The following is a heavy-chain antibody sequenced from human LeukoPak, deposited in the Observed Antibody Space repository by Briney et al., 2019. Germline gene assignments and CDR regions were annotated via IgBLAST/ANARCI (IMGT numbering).Heavy chain of an antibody. Sequence: ASVKVSCKVSGYTLTELSMHWVRQAPGKGLEWIGGFDPEDGETIYAQKFQGRVTMTEDTSTDTAYMELSSLRSEDTAVYYCATALYGDYESYGMDVWGQGTTVTVSS. D-gene: IGHD4-17*01. CDR2: FDPEDGET. CDR1: GYTLTELS. J-gene: IGHJ6*02. V-gene: IGHV1-24*01. CDR3: ATALYGDYESYGMDV.